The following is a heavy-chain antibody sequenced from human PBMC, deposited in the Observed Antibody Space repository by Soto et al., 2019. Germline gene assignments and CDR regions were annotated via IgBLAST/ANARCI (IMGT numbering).Heavy chain of an antibody. D-gene: IGHD2-21*01. CDR2: ISGSGLST. CDR3: ASDLSGRADV. J-gene: IGHJ6*02. CDR1: GFTFSNYA. V-gene: IGHV3-23*01. Sequence: EVQLLESGGGMIQPGGSLRLSCAASGFTFSNYAMNWVRQTPEKGLEWVSAISGSGLSTKHADSVTGRFTISRDNSKNTLYLQMNSLRVEDTAVYYCASDLSGRADVWGQGTMVTVSS.